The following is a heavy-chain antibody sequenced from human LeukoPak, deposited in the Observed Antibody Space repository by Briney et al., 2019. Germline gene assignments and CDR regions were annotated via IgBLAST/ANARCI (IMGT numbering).Heavy chain of an antibody. CDR2: IYPGDSDT. D-gene: IGHD1-26*01. J-gene: IGHJ3*02. V-gene: IGHV5-51*01. Sequence: GESLKISCKGSGYSFTSYWIGWVRQMPGKGLEWMGIIYPGDSDTRYSPSFEGQVTISADKSISTAYLQWSSLTASDTAMYYCARHAPIVGATIDAFDIWGQGTMVTVSS. CDR3: ARHAPIVGATIDAFDI. CDR1: GYSFTSYW.